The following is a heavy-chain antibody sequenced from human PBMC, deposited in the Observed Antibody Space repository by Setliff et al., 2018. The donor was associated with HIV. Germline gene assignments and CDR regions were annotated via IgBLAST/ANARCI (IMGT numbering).Heavy chain of an antibody. J-gene: IGHJ3*02. CDR2: IYYSGYT. CDR1: GGSISSDCCY. V-gene: IGHV4-39*01. D-gene: IGHD3-10*01. Sequence: SETLSLTCSVSGGSISSDCCYWGWIRQPPGKGLEWIASIYYSGYTYSNPSLKSRVTISVDTSKNQFSLRLNSVTAADTAVYYCARRGTHGAFDIWGQGTMVTVSS. CDR3: ARRGTHGAFDI.